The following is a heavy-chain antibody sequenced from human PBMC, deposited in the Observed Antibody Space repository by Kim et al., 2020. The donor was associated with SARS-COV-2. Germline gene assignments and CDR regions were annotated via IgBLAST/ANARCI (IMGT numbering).Heavy chain of an antibody. CDR1: GGSISSSSYY. CDR3: ARQGDSSGWLEPYYVD. Sequence: SETLSLTCTVSGGSISSSSYYWGWIRQPPGKGLEWIGSIYYSGSTYYNPSLKSRVTISVDTSKNQFSLKLSSVTAADTAVYYCARQGDSSGWLEPYYVD. D-gene: IGHD6-19*01. CDR2: IYYSGST. J-gene: IGHJ4*01. V-gene: IGHV4-39*01.